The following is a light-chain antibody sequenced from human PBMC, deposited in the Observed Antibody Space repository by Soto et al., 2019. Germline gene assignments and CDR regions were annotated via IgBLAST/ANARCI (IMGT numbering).Light chain of an antibody. CDR1: QTISTW. CDR2: KAS. CDR3: QQYNIYPWT. V-gene: IGKV1-5*03. Sequence: IQMTQSPSTLSASVGDRVTFTCRASQTISTWLAWYQQKPGEAPKLLIYKASTLEVGVPSRFSASGSGTEFTPTNTTPHPVIFETYTCQQYNIYPWTFGKGPKV. J-gene: IGKJ1*01.